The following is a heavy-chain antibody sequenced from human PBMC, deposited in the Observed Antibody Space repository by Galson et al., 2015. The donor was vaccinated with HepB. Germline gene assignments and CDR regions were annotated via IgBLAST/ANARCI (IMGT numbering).Heavy chain of an antibody. Sequence: SLRLSCAASGFTFSNYWMHWVRQAPGKGLVWVSRINSDGTYITYADSVKGRFTISRDNAKNTLYLQMNSPRAEDTALYYCARTRGVAAGIFDYWGQGSLVTVSS. V-gene: IGHV3-74*01. D-gene: IGHD6-13*01. CDR1: GFTFSNYW. CDR3: ARTRGVAAGIFDY. J-gene: IGHJ4*02. CDR2: INSDGTYI.